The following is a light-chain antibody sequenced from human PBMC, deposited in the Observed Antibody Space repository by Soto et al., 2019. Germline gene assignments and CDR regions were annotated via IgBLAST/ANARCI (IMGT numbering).Light chain of an antibody. Sequence: DIQITQSPSTLSASVGDRVTITCRASQTISNWLAWYQQKPGKAPNLLIYDASSLESGVPSRFSGSGSGSEFTLTISGLQPDDFATYYCQQYNSYPTFGQGTKVDIK. CDR1: QTISNW. V-gene: IGKV1-5*01. CDR3: QQYNSYPT. CDR2: DAS. J-gene: IGKJ1*01.